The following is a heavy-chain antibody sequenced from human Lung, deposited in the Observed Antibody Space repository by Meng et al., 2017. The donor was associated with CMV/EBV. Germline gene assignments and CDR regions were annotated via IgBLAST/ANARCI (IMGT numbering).Heavy chain of an antibody. V-gene: IGHV1-69*02. J-gene: IGHJ4*02. D-gene: IGHD2-8*01. CDR2: IIAILGIA. CDR3: ARGDIVLMAFDY. CDR1: GGSSSSYT. Sequence: KDAGGSSSSYTISWGQQAPGQGLERMGRIIAILGIANYAQKFQGRVTITADKSTSTAYMGLSSLRSEDTAVYYCARGDIVLMAFDYWGQGTLVTVSS.